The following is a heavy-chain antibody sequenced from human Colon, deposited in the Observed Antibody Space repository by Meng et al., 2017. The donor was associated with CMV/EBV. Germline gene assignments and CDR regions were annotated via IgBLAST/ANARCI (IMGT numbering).Heavy chain of an antibody. Sequence: VQLVRSVAEVKKPGAAVKVSCKASGYTFSNYAMHWVRQAPGQRLEWMGWINAGNVNRKYSQKFQGRVTFTRDTSARTVYTELSSLRSEDTAVYYCALYYYDSSGYYTFGYWGQGTLVTVSS. J-gene: IGHJ4*02. CDR2: INAGNVNR. V-gene: IGHV1-3*01. CDR1: GYTFSNYA. D-gene: IGHD3-22*01. CDR3: ALYYYDSSGYYTFGY.